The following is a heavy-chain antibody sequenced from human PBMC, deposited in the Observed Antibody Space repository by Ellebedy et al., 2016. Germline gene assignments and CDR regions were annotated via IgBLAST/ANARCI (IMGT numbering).Heavy chain of an antibody. Sequence: ASVKVSCKASGGTFSSYAISWVRQAPGQGLEWMGGIIPILGIANYAQKFQGRVTITADKSTSTAYMELSSLRSEDTAVYYCARDPYGGNSVVFDYWGQGTLVTVCS. J-gene: IGHJ4*02. CDR1: GGTFSSYA. CDR2: IIPILGIA. CDR3: ARDPYGGNSVVFDY. D-gene: IGHD4-23*01. V-gene: IGHV1-69*10.